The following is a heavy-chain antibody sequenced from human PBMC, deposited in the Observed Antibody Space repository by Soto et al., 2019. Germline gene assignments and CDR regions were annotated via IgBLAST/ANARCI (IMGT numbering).Heavy chain of an antibody. CDR1: GSTFTSYA. J-gene: IGHJ4*02. D-gene: IGHD1-20*01. Sequence: GQLVQSGAEVKKPGASVKVSCKASGSTFTSYAMHWVRQAPGQRVEWMGWINAGNGNTKYSQKFQARVTITRDTSASTAYMELSSLRSEVTVVYGGARAITLAGDYWGQGPLVPVSS. CDR3: ARAITLAGDY. CDR2: INAGNGNT. V-gene: IGHV1-3*01.